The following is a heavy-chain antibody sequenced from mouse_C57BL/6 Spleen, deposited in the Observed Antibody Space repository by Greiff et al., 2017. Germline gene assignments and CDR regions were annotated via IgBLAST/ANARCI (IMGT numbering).Heavy chain of an antibody. D-gene: IGHD1-1*01. CDR1: GYSITSGYY. J-gene: IGHJ1*03. Sequence: VQLQQSGPGLVKPSQSLSLTCSVTGYSITSGYYWNWIRQFPGNKLEWMGYISYDGSNNYNPSLKNRISITRDTSTNQFFLKLNSVTTEDTATYYGARDAVVATDWYFDVWGTGTTVTVSS. CDR2: ISYDGSN. CDR3: ARDAVVATDWYFDV. V-gene: IGHV3-6*01.